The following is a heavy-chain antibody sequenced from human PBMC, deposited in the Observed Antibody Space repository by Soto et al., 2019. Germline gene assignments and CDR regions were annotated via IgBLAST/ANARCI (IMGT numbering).Heavy chain of an antibody. V-gene: IGHV1-18*01. CDR3: AREATIFAVAPSEVDF. CDR1: GYTFTSYG. Sequence: ASVKSSCKASGYTFTSYGITWVRQAPGQGLEWMGWISAHNGNTHYAQKFQGRVTMTTETSTSTAHMEVRSLRSDDTAVYYCAREATIFAVAPSEVDFWGQGTLVTVSS. CDR2: ISAHNGNT. D-gene: IGHD3-3*01. J-gene: IGHJ4*02.